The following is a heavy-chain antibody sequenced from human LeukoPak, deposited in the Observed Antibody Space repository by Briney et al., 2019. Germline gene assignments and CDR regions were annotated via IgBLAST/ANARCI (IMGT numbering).Heavy chain of an antibody. J-gene: IGHJ4*02. CDR3: ARYDGYNLNFDY. CDR2: IYTSGST. D-gene: IGHD5-24*01. V-gene: IGHV4-61*02. CDR1: GGSISSGNYY. Sequence: PSQTLSLTCTVSGGSISSGNYYWRWIRQPAGKGLEWIGRIYTSGSTNYNPSLKSRVTISVDTSKNQFSLKLSSVTAADTAVYYCARYDGYNLNFDYWGQGTLVTVSS.